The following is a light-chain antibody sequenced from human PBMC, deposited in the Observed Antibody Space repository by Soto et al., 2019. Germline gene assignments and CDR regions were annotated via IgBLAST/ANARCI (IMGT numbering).Light chain of an antibody. J-gene: IGKJ1*01. V-gene: IGKV3-20*01. CDR3: QQYSSSFRT. Sequence: EIVLTQSPATLSLSPRQRATLSCRVRQSVSVSCFSGYQQKPGEAPRVLLYGASRRATGIPDGFIGSGSGTDFTLTISRLEPEDFAVYYCQQYSSSFRTFGQGTKVDIK. CDR1: QSVSVSC. CDR2: GAS.